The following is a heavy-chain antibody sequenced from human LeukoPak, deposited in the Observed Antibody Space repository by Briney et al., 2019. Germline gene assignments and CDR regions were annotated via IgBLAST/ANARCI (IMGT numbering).Heavy chain of an antibody. D-gene: IGHD4-17*01. V-gene: IGHV1-2*02. CDR2: INPNSGGT. CDR3: AKNFDYGDYIDY. CDR1: GYTFTGYY. J-gene: IGHJ4*02. Sequence: ASVKVSCKASGYTFTGYYMHWVRQAPGQGLEWMGWINPNSGGTNYAQKFQGRVTMTRDTSISTAYMELSRLRSDDTAVYYCAKNFDYGDYIDYWGQGTLVTVSS.